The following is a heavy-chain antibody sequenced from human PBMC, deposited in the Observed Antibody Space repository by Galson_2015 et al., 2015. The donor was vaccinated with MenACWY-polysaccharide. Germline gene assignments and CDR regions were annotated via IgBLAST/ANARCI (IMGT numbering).Heavy chain of an antibody. CDR1: GYTFNTYY. V-gene: IGHV1-46*02. CDR2: INPSGNYT. J-gene: IGHJ4*02. Sequence: SVKVSCKASGYTFNTYYMHWARQAPRQGLEWMVVINPSGNYTTYAQKFQGRVTMTRDTSTSTLYMELSSLRTEDTAMYYCARVTSAGYYFDHWGQGSLVTVSS. D-gene: IGHD6-13*01. CDR3: ARVTSAGYYFDH.